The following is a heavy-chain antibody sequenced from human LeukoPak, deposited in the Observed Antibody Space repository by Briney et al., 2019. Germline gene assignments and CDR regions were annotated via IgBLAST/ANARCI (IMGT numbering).Heavy chain of an antibody. CDR1: GVSITSYF. V-gene: IGHV4-59*01. CDR3: VRDIRMVGATHYFDY. CDR2: MHYSGSP. J-gene: IGHJ4*02. Sequence: SETLSLTCTVSGVSITSYFWSWIRQPPGKGLEWLGYMHYSGSPTYNPSLKSRVTISVDTSKNQFSLRLTSVTAADTAIYYCVRDIRMVGATHYFDYWGQGTLVTVSS. D-gene: IGHD1-26*01.